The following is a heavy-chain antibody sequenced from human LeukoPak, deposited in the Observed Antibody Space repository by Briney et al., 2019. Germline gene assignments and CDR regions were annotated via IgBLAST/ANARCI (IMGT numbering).Heavy chain of an antibody. Sequence: SETLSLTCTLSGGSIRSYLGRCIRQPPGKGLQWIGFIYSSGSTNYNPSLKSRVTISLDTSKNQFSLRVSSVTSADTAVYYCARRNSGSDYAFDIWGQGTMVTVSS. J-gene: IGHJ3*02. D-gene: IGHD5-12*01. CDR1: GGSIRSYL. CDR2: IYSSGST. V-gene: IGHV4-59*01. CDR3: ARRNSGSDYAFDI.